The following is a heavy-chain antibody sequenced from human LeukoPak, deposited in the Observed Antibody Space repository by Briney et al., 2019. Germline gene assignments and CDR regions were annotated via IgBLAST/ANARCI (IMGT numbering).Heavy chain of an antibody. J-gene: IGHJ4*02. CDR1: GGSISSSSYY. V-gene: IGHV4-39*01. CDR3: ARHPSGSYPIDY. Sequence: PSETLSLTCTVSGGSISSSSYYWGWIRQPPGKGLEWIGSIYYSGSTYYNPSLKSRVTISVDTSKNQFSLKLSSVTAADTAVYYCARHPSGSYPIDYWGQGTLVTVSS. CDR2: IYYSGST. D-gene: IGHD1-26*01.